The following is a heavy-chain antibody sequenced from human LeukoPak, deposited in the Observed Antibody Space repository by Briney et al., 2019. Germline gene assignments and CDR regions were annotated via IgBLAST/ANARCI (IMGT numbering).Heavy chain of an antibody. J-gene: IGHJ4*02. CDR2: ISSSGRTT. Sequence: PRGSPRLSCEGSGFTFSSYSMNWVRQAPGKGLEWVSYISSSGRTTYYADSVTGRFTISRDNARNSLYLQMNSLRDEDTAVYYCARGSGEYYWGQGTLVTVS. D-gene: IGHD3-10*01. CDR3: ARGSGEYY. V-gene: IGHV3-48*02. CDR1: GFTFSSYS.